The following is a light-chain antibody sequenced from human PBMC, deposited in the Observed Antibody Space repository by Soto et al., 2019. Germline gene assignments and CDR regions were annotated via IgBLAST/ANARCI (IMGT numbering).Light chain of an antibody. CDR2: GNK. CDR3: QSHDSSLSGHVV. Sequence: QSVLTQPPSVSRAPGQRVTISCTGSSSNIGAGYDVHWYQQFPGTAPKLLIYGNKYRPSGVPDRFSGSKSGTSASLAISGLQTEDEADYYCQSHDSSLSGHVVFGGGTKLTVL. V-gene: IGLV1-40*01. J-gene: IGLJ2*01. CDR1: SSNIGAGYD.